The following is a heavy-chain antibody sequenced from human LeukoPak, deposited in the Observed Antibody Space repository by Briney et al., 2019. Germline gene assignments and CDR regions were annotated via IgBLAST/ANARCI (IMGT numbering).Heavy chain of an antibody. CDR3: AKDVKTVDAFDI. D-gene: IGHD2-21*02. CDR2: LSAGGGAT. CDR1: GFSFNNYA. J-gene: IGHJ3*02. Sequence: GGSLRLSCAASGFSFNNYAMSWVRQAPGKGLEWVSALSAGGGATFYADSVKGRFTISRDTSRNTVYLQMISLRADDTAVYYCAKDVKTVDAFDIWGKGTTVTVSS. V-gene: IGHV3-23*01.